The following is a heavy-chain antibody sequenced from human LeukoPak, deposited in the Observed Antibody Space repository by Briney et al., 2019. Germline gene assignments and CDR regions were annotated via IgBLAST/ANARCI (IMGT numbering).Heavy chain of an antibody. V-gene: IGHV4-4*07. Sequence: TSETLSLTCTVSGGSISSYYWSWIRQPAGKGLEWIGRIYTSGSTNYNPSLKSRVTISLDTSKNQFSLRLASVTAADTAVYYCARHPSARVWFDPWGQGTLVTVSS. CDR2: IYTSGST. J-gene: IGHJ5*02. CDR3: ARHPSARVWFDP. CDR1: GGSISSYY.